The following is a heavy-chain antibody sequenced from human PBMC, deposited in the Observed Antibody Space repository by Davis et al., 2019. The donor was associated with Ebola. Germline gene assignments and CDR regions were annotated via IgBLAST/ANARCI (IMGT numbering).Heavy chain of an antibody. CDR1: GGTFSSYA. CDR2: IIPIFGTA. J-gene: IGHJ4*02. V-gene: IGHV1-69*06. CDR3: ARADCSGGSCQYYFDY. D-gene: IGHD2-15*01. Sequence: SVKVSCKASGGTFSSYAISWVRQAPGQGLEWMGGIIPIFGTANYAQKFQGRVTITADKSTSTAYMELSSLRSEDTAVYYCARADCSGGSCQYYFDYWGQGTLVTVSS.